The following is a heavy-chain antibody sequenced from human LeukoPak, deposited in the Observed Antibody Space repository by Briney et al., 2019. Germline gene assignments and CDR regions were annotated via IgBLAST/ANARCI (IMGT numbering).Heavy chain of an antibody. D-gene: IGHD1-14*01. CDR2: IYHSGST. CDR1: GGSISSGDYY. CDR3: ARGGVRTGDAFDI. Sequence: NTSETLSLTCTVSGGSISSGDYYWSWIRQPPGKGLEWIGYIYHSGSTYYNPSLKSRVTISVDRSKNQFSLKLSSVTAADTAVYYCARGGVRTGDAFDIWGQGTMVTVSS. J-gene: IGHJ3*02. V-gene: IGHV4-30-2*01.